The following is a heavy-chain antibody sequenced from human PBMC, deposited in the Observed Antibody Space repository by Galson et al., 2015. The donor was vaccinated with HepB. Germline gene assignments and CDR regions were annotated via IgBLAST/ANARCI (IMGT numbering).Heavy chain of an antibody. Sequence: SLRLSCAASGFILSSYGMHWVRQAPGKGLEWVAVIWYDGSKKYYADSVKGRFIISRDNSKSTLYLQMDSLRVEDTAMFYCARGRGADYGGNTGHFDYWCQGTLVTVSS. D-gene: IGHD4-23*01. CDR3: ARGRGADYGGNTGHFDY. CDR1: GFILSSYG. CDR2: IWYDGSKK. J-gene: IGHJ4*02. V-gene: IGHV3-33*01.